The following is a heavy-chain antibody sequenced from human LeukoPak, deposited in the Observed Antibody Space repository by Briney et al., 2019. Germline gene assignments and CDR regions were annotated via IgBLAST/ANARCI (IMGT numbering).Heavy chain of an antibody. J-gene: IGHJ5*02. V-gene: IGHV1-69*13. D-gene: IGHD1-26*01. CDR3: AKTPTPIYSGSPFDP. Sequence: SVKVSCKASGGTFSSYAISWVRQAPGQGLEWMGGIIPIFGTANYAQKFQGRVTITADESTSTAYMELSSLRSEDTAVYYCAKTPTPIYSGSPFDPWGQGTLVTVSS. CDR2: IIPIFGTA. CDR1: GGTFSSYA.